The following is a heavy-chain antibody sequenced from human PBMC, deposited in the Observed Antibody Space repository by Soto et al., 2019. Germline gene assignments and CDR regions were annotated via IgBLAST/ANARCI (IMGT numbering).Heavy chain of an antibody. D-gene: IGHD5-18*01. Sequence: QVQLVQYGTEVKKPGASLKVSCKASGGTFSRSGFHWVRQAPGQGLEWMGMIVPSVDTTNYAQKFQARVTISADQFTSTVYMELRSLRSEDTAVYYCARCPQPPDTADPYAVDVWGQGTRVIVSS. CDR1: GGTFSRSG. V-gene: IGHV1-69*18. CDR2: IVPSVDTT. CDR3: ARCPQPPDTADPYAVDV. J-gene: IGHJ6*02.